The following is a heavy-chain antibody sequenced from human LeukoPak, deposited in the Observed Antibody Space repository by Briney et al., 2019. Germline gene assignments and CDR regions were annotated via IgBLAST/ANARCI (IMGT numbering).Heavy chain of an antibody. J-gene: IGHJ4*02. Sequence: ASVKVSRKASGYTFTNFDINWVRQATGQGLEWMGWMNPNTGNAGYVQKFQDRVTITWDASITTAYMDLSSLRSEDTAVYHCARVGYSNSYDYWGQGTLVTVSS. CDR1: GYTFTNFD. CDR2: MNPNTGNA. D-gene: IGHD1-26*01. CDR3: ARVGYSNSYDY. V-gene: IGHV1-8*03.